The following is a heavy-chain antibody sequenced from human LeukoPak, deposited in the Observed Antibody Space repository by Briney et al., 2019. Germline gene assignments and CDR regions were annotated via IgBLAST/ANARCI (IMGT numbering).Heavy chain of an antibody. V-gene: IGHV6-1*01. Sequence: SQTLSLTCAISGHNFSINCLPWVWIRQSPSRGLEWLGRTYYRSQQWHSDYAPSMKGRITLNPDRSKNQFSLQLNSEPSAEMSVYDCGGVMNYGVVTNWGQGTLVTVSS. D-gene: IGHD3-3*01. J-gene: IGHJ4*02. CDR2: TYYRSQQWHS. CDR1: GHNFSINCLP. CDR3: GGVMNYGVVTN.